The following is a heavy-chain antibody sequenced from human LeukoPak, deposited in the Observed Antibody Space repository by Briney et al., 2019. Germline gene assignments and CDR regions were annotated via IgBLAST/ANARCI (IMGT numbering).Heavy chain of an antibody. CDR1: GGSFSGYY. CDR3: ARTFGKWDRYCSGGSCYAGWFDP. CDR2: INHSGST. V-gene: IGHV4-34*01. Sequence: SETLSLTCAVYGGSFSGYYWSWIRQPPGKGLEWIGEINHSGSTNYNPSLKSRVTISVDTSKNQFSLKLSSVTAADTAVYYCARTFGKWDRYCSGGSCYAGWFDPWGQGTLVTVSS. D-gene: IGHD2-15*01. J-gene: IGHJ5*02.